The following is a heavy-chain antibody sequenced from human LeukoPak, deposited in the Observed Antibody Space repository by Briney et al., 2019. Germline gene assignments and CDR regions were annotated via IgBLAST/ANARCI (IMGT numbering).Heavy chain of an antibody. J-gene: IGHJ6*02. Sequence: GGSLRLPCAASGFTFSDYYMSWIRQTPGKGLEWVSYISDSSGYKNYADSLKGRFTISRDNAKNSVYLQMNSLSAEDTAVYYCARGGVATGGYYYGMDVWGQGTTVTVSS. CDR1: GFTFSDYY. CDR2: ISDSSGYK. D-gene: IGHD5-12*01. V-gene: IGHV3-11*06. CDR3: ARGGVATGGYYYGMDV.